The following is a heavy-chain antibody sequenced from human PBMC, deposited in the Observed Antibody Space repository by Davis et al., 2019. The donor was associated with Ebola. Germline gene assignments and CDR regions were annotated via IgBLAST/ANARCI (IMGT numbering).Heavy chain of an antibody. V-gene: IGHV4-4*02. J-gene: IGHJ4*02. CDR2: IYHSGST. Sequence: WVRQPPGKGLEWIGEIYHSGSTNYNPSLKSRVTISVDKSKNQFSLKLSSVTAADTAVYYCARDGGYSGYDSGSYGYWGQGTLVTVSS. D-gene: IGHD5-12*01. CDR3: ARDGGYSGYDSGSYGY.